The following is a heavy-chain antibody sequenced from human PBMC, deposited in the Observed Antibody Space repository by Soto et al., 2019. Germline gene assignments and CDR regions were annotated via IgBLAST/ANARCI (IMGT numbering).Heavy chain of an antibody. D-gene: IGHD2-2*01. Sequence: QVQLVQSGAEVKNPGSSVKVSCKTSRGTFNSYLIDWVRQAPGQGLEWMGGIIPAFGTAKYAQKFQGRVTITADKSTTTAYMELRTLTSEDTAVYYCARGLDQPPVGLYFDTWGQGTLVTVSS. CDR1: RGTFNSYL. CDR2: IIPAFGTA. CDR3: ARGLDQPPVGLYFDT. V-gene: IGHV1-69*06. J-gene: IGHJ4*02.